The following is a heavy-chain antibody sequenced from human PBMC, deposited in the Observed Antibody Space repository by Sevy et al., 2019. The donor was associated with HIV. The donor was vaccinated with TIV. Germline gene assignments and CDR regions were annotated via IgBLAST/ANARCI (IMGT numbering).Heavy chain of an antibody. CDR2: ISGSGDMT. D-gene: IGHD1-26*01. CDR3: TKDIGATRGSWFDP. CDR1: GITFSSYA. J-gene: IGHJ5*02. Sequence: GGSLRLSCAASGITFSSYAMSWVRQAPGKGLDWVSIISGSGDMTYYADSVKGRFNISRDNSKNTLYLHMSSLRAEDTAVYYCTKDIGATRGSWFDPWGQGTLVTVSS. V-gene: IGHV3-23*01.